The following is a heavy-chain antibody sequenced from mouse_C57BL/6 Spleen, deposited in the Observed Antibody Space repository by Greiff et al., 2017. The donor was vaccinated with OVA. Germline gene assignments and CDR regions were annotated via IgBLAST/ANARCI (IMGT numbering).Heavy chain of an antibody. CDR1: GYTFTDYN. V-gene: IGHV1-18*01. Sequence: EVQRVESGPELVKPGASVKIPCKASGYTFTDYNMDWVKQSHGKSLEWIGDINPNNGGTIYNQKFKGKATLTVDKSSSTAYMELRSLTSEDTAVYYCARGSTPTEGFAYWGQGTLVTVSA. J-gene: IGHJ3*01. CDR3: ARGSTPTEGFAY. D-gene: IGHD5-1*01. CDR2: INPNNGGT.